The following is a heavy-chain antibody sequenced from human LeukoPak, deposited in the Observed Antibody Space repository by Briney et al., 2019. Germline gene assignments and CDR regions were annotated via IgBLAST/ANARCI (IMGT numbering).Heavy chain of an antibody. CDR1: GYTFTSYY. CDR2: INPSGGST. J-gene: IGHJ5*02. CDR3: ARGAKFRSYGSGTYYTSLPFDP. D-gene: IGHD3-10*01. Sequence: ASVKVSCKASGYTFTSYYIHWVRQAPGEGLEWMGIINPSGGSTSYAQKFQGRVTMTRDMSTSTVYMELSSLRSEDMAVYYCARGAKFRSYGSGTYYTSLPFDPWGQGTLVTVSS. V-gene: IGHV1-46*01.